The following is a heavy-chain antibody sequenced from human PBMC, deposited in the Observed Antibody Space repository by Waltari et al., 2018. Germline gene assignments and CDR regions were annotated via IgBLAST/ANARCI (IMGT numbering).Heavy chain of an antibody. V-gene: IGHV2-70*15. CDR3: ARMGLSGYDFRPFDY. D-gene: IGHD5-12*01. CDR1: GFSLSTSGMC. Sequence: QVTLRESGPALVKPTQTLTLTCTFSGFSLSTSGMCVSWIRQPPGKALEWLARIDWDDDKYYSTSLKTRLTISKDTSKNQVVLTMTNMDPVDTATYYCARMGLSGYDFRPFDYWGQGTLVTVSS. CDR2: IDWDDDK. J-gene: IGHJ4*02.